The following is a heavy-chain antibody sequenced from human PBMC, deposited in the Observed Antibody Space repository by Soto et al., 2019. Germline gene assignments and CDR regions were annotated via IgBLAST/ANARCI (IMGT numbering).Heavy chain of an antibody. D-gene: IGHD3-3*01. Sequence: QVQLVESGGDLVKPGGSLRLSCAASGYTFSEYYMSWIRQAPGKGLEWISYIDTSGTKIYYADSVKGRFTITRDNAKKSLYLEMNSLRDEDTAVYYCASHYDMWSGYLSPVDYWGQGTLVTVSS. J-gene: IGHJ4*02. CDR1: GYTFSEYY. V-gene: IGHV3-11*01. CDR2: IDTSGTKI. CDR3: ASHYDMWSGYLSPVDY.